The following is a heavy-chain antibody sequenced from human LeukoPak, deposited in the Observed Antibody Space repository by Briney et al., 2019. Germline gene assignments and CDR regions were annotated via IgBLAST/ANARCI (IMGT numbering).Heavy chain of an antibody. Sequence: MPSETLSLTCTVSGGSINNYYWSWIRQPPGKGLEWIGYISDSGNTKYNPSLESRVTISEDTSKKQISLKVNSVTAADTAVYYCARHLFNWSYGYFDYWGQGTLVTVSS. CDR1: GGSINNYY. D-gene: IGHD1-7*01. CDR2: ISDSGNT. CDR3: ARHLFNWSYGYFDY. V-gene: IGHV4-59*08. J-gene: IGHJ4*02.